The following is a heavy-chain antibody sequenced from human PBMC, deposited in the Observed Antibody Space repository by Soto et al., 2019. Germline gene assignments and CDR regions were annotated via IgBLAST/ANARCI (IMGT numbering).Heavy chain of an antibody. J-gene: IGHJ5*02. CDR1: GGTFSSYT. D-gene: IGHD1-20*01. CDR3: ARDLLYNWDQGRNWCDP. CDR2: IIPILGIA. Sequence: QVQLVQSGAEVKKPGSSVKVSCKASGGTFSSYTISWVRQAPGQGLEWMGRIIPILGIANYAQKFQGRVTIAADKSTSTAYMELSSLRSEDTAVYYCARDLLYNWDQGRNWCDPWGQGTLVTVSS. V-gene: IGHV1-69*08.